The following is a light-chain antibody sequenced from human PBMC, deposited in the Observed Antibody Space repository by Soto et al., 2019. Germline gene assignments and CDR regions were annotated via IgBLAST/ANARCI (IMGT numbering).Light chain of an antibody. CDR3: SSYTSSGTWV. CDR1: SSDVGAYNY. CDR2: EVR. Sequence: QSVLTQPASVSGSPGQSITISCTGTSSDVGAYNYVSWYQQHPGKAPKLMIYEVRNRPSGVSDRFSGSRSGNTASLTISGLQAEDESDYYCSSYTSSGTWVFGGGTKLTVL. V-gene: IGLV2-14*01. J-gene: IGLJ3*02.